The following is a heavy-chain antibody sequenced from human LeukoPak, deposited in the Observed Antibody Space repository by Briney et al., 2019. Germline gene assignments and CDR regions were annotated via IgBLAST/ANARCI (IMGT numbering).Heavy chain of an antibody. D-gene: IGHD3-22*01. J-gene: IGHJ4*02. CDR2: INPSGGST. CDR1: GYTFTAYY. V-gene: IGHV1-46*01. CDR3: ARALGYYDSSGYYLSIPFDY. Sequence: GASVKVSCKASGYTFTAYYMHWVRQAPAQGLEWMGIINPSGGSTSYAQKFQGRVTMTRDTSTSTVYMELSSLRSEDTAVYYCARALGYYDSSGYYLSIPFDYWGQGTLVTVSS.